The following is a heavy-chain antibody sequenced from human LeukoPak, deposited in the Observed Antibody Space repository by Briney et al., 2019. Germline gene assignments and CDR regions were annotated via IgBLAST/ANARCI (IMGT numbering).Heavy chain of an antibody. Sequence: KPGGSLRLSCAASRFTFSSYSMNWVRQAPGKGLEWIGSIYYSGSTYYNPSLKSRVTMSVDTSKNQFSLKLSSVTAADTAVYYCARDVPNYYGSGSYYTYYYYYYMDVWGKGTTVTISS. J-gene: IGHJ6*03. CDR1: RFTFSSYS. D-gene: IGHD3-10*01. CDR2: IYYSGST. V-gene: IGHV4-59*12. CDR3: ARDVPNYYGSGSYYTYYYYYYMDV.